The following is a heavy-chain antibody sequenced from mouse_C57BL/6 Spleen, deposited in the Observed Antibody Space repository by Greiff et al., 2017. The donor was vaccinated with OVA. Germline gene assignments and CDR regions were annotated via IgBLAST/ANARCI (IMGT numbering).Heavy chain of an antibody. CDR2: IHPNSGST. CDR3: ASWRDYYDARDY. CDR1: GYTFTSYW. J-gene: IGHJ4*01. D-gene: IGHD2-4*01. V-gene: IGHV1-64*01. Sequence: VKLMESGAELVKPGASVKLSCKASGYTFTSYWMHWVKQRPGQGLEWIGMIHPNSGSTNYNEKFKSKATLTVDKSSSTAYMQLSSLTSEDSAVSYCASWRDYYDARDYWGQGTSVTVSS.